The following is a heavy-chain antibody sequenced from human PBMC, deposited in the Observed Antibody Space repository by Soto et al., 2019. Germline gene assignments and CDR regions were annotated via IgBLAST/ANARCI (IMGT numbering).Heavy chain of an antibody. CDR2: IYYSGST. Sequence: SETLSLTCTVSGGSISRYFWSWIRQPPGKGLQWIGHIYYSGSTDYNPSLKSRVAISVDASKTHFSPRLNSVTAADAAVYYCATYDSPYYYMDVWGKGTTVTVSS. V-gene: IGHV4-59*13. CDR3: ATYDSPYYYMDV. J-gene: IGHJ6*03. D-gene: IGHD3-16*01. CDR1: GGSISRYF.